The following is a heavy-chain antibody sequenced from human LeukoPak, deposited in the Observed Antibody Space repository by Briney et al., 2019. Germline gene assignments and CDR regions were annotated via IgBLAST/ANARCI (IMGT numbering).Heavy chain of an antibody. D-gene: IGHD2/OR15-2a*01. CDR2: ISNNGGYT. V-gene: IGHV3-23*01. J-gene: IGHJ4*02. CDR1: GFTFSSSA. CDR3: AKFPPPGLYYFDY. Sequence: PGGSLRLSCAASGFTFSSSAMSWVRQAPGKGLEWVSAISNNGGYTYYADSVQGRFTISRDNSKSTLCLQMNSLRAEDTAVYYCAKFPPPGLYYFDYWGQGTLVTVSS.